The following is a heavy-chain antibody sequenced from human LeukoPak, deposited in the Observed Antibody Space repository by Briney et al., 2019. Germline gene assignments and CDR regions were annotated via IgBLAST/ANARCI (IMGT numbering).Heavy chain of an antibody. J-gene: IGHJ4*02. CDR3: ARLGGSGLNPYFFDY. CDR2: ISGSGGST. CDR1: GFTFSSYA. Sequence: GGSLRLSCAASGFTFSSYAMSWVRQAPGKGLEWVSAISGSGGSTYYADSVKGRFTISRDNAKNSLYLQMNSLRAEDTAVYYCARLGGSGLNPYFFDYGGQGPLVTVS. D-gene: IGHD6-25*01. V-gene: IGHV3-23*01.